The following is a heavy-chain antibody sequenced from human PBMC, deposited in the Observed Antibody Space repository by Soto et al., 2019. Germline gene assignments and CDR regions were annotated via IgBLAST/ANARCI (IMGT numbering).Heavy chain of an antibody. CDR2: ISGSGSNT. CDR3: ARDQKYMDV. CDR1: GFTFSSYA. V-gene: IGHV3-23*01. J-gene: IGHJ6*03. Sequence: GGSLRLSCAASGFTFSSYAMSWVRQAPGKGLEWVSAISGSGSNTYYADSMKGRFTISRDNAKNTLYLQMNSLRAEDTAVYYCARDQKYMDVWGKGTLVTVSS.